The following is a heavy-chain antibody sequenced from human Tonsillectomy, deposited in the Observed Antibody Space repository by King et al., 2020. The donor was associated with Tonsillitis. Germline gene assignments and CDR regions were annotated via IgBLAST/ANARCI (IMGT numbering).Heavy chain of an antibody. CDR2: MNPNSGNT. J-gene: IGHJ4*02. V-gene: IGHV1-8*01. D-gene: IGHD3-3*01. Sequence: QLVQSGAEVKKPGASVKVSCKASGYTFTSYDINWVRQATGQGLEWMGWMNPNSGNTGYAQKFQGRVTMTRNTSISTAYMELSSLRSEDTAVYYGARGKQTRITIFGVVIAYYFDYWGQGTLVTVSS. CDR1: GYTFTSYD. CDR3: ARGKQTRITIFGVVIAYYFDY.